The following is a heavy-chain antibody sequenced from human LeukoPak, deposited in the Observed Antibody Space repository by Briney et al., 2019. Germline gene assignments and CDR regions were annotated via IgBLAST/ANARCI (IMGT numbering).Heavy chain of an antibody. V-gene: IGHV1-69*05. CDR2: IIPVFGTA. CDR3: ARNSPGPERFYFYYYMDV. Sequence: ASVKVSCKSSGFTFTDHYIHWVRQGPGQGLEWMGGIIPVFGTANYAQKFQGRVTITTDESTSTAYMELSSLRSEDTAVYYCARNSPGPERFYFYYYMDVWGKGTTVTVSS. CDR1: GFTFTDHY. J-gene: IGHJ6*03. D-gene: IGHD1-1*01.